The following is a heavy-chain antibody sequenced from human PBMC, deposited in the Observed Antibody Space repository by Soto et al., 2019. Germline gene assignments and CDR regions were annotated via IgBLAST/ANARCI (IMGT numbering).Heavy chain of an antibody. CDR1: GGSVSSGSYY. V-gene: IGHV4-61*03. D-gene: IGHD6-19*01. Sequence: SETLSLTCSVSGGSVSSGSYYWSWIRKPPGKGLEWIGHVYFTGGTDYNPSLKSRVTISLDTSKNHFSLRLSSVTAADTAVYYCARDRGRLGCFDYWGQGALVTVSS. J-gene: IGHJ4*02. CDR3: ARDRGRLGCFDY. CDR2: VYFTGGT.